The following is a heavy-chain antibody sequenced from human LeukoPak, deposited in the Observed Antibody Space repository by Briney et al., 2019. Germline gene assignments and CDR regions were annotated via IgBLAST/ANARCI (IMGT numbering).Heavy chain of an antibody. CDR2: ISSSSSTI. CDR3: ARGPTESFDWLLWFECCFDY. J-gene: IGHJ4*02. D-gene: IGHD3-9*01. Sequence: GGSLRLSCAASGFIFSSYSMNWVRQAPGKGLEWVSYISSSSSTIYYADSVKGRFTISRDNAKNSLYLQMNSLRDEDTAVYYCARGPTESFDWLLWFECCFDYWGQGTLVTVSS. V-gene: IGHV3-48*02. CDR1: GFIFSSYS.